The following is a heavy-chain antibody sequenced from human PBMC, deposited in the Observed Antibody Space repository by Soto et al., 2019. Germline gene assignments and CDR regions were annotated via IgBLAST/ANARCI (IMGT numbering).Heavy chain of an antibody. D-gene: IGHD4-17*01. V-gene: IGHV3-48*03. CDR2: ISSSGNAI. CDR3: ARAPTVTPFDY. J-gene: IGHJ4*02. CDR1: GFTFSIYE. Sequence: GGPLRLSCAASGFTFSIYEMNWVRQATGKGLEWVSYISSSGNAIYYADSVKGRFTISRDNARNSLYLQMNSLRAEDTAVYYCARAPTVTPFDYWGRGTRVTVSS.